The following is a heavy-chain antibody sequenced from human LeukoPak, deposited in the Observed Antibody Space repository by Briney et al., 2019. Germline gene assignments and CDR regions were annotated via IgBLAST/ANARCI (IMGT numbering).Heavy chain of an antibody. D-gene: IGHD3-22*01. V-gene: IGHV4-39*01. Sequence: SETLSLTCTVSGGSISSSSYWWGWIRQPPGKGLEWIANIYYSESIHINPSLKSRVTISLEKSKNQFSLKLSSVTAADTAVYYCARNYYESSGYYPWNFDYWGQGTLVTVSS. CDR2: IYYSESI. J-gene: IGHJ4*02. CDR3: ARNYYESSGYYPWNFDY. CDR1: GGSISSSSYW.